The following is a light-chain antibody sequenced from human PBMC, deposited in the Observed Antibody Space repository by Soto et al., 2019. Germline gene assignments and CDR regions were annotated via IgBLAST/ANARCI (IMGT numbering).Light chain of an antibody. CDR3: QQYGNSLLT. CDR2: GAS. CDR1: QSVSSNY. J-gene: IGKJ4*01. V-gene: IGKV3-20*01. Sequence: EIVLTQSPGTLSLSPGERATLSCRASQSVSSNYLAWYQQKPGQAPRLLIYGASIRAPGIPDRFSGSGSRTDFTLTFRRLEPEDFAVYYCQQYGNSLLTFGGGTKVEIK.